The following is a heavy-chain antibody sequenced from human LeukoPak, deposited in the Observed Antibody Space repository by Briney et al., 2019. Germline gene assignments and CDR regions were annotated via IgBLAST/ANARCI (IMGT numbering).Heavy chain of an antibody. CDR1: GFTFSSYW. D-gene: IGHD6-13*01. CDR3: ARERGAGLSSSWIDY. J-gene: IGHJ4*02. CDR2: IKQDGSEK. V-gene: IGHV3-7*01. Sequence: PGGSLRLSCAASGFTFSSYWMSWVRQAPGKGLEWVANIKQDGSEKYYVDSVKGRFTISRDNAKNSLYLQMNSLRAEDTAVYYCARERGAGLSSSWIDYWGQGTLVTVTS.